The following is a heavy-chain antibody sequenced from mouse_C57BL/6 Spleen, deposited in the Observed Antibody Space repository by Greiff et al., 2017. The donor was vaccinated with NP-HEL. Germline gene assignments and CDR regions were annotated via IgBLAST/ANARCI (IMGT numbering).Heavy chain of an antibody. J-gene: IGHJ2*01. CDR1: GFTFSDYG. CDR2: ISSGSSTI. CDR3: ARNPVVKGYYFDY. D-gene: IGHD1-1*01. Sequence: DVKLVESGGGLVKPGGSLKLSCAASGFTFSDYGMHWVRQAPEKGLEWVAYISSGSSTIYYADTVKGRFTISRDNAKNTLFLQMTSLRSEDTAMYYCARNPVVKGYYFDYWGQGTTLTVSS. V-gene: IGHV5-17*01.